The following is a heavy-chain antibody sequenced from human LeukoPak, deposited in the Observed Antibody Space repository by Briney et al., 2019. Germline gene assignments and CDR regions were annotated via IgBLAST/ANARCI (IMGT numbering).Heavy chain of an antibody. CDR2: ISPSVGST. CDR3: ARGPSVYYYDSSDYSGDY. V-gene: IGHV1-46*01. D-gene: IGHD3-22*01. CDR1: GYTFTSYY. J-gene: IGHJ4*02. Sequence: ASVKVSCKASGYTFTSYYMHWVRQAPGQGLEWMGIISPSVGSTSYAQKFQGRVTMTRDMSTSTVYMELSSLRSEDTAVYYCARGPSVYYYDSSDYSGDYWGQGTLVTVSS.